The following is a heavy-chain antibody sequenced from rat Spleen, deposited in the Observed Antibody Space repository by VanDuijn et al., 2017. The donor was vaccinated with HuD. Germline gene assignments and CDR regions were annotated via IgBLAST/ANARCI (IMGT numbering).Heavy chain of an antibody. Sequence: EVHLVKSGGGLVQPGRSLKLSCAASGFTFSDYYMAWVRQAPKKGLEWVASISPTGGSTHYRDSVQGRLTISKDNAKSTLYLQMNSMRSEETATYYCTRVKLGAGYYLEYCGQGVMVTVSS. V-gene: IGHV5-20*01. CDR1: GFTFSDYY. J-gene: IGHJ2*01. CDR3: TRVKLGAGYYLEY. D-gene: IGHD5-1*01. CDR2: ISPTGGST.